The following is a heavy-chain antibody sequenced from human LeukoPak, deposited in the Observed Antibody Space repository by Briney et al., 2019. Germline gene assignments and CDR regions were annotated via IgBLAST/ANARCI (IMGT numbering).Heavy chain of an antibody. CDR2: ISTGSITI. CDR3: ARETYYGSGSLYYFDS. V-gene: IGHV3-48*03. Sequence: GGSLILSCAASGFTFSSYEMNWVRQAPGKGLEWVSYISTGSITIYYADSVKGRFTISRDNAKNSLYLQMNSLRAEDTAVYYCARETYYGSGSLYYFDSWGQGTLVTVSS. D-gene: IGHD3-10*01. CDR1: GFTFSSYE. J-gene: IGHJ4*02.